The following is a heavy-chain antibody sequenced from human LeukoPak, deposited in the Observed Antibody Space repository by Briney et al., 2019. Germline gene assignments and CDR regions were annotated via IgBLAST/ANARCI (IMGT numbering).Heavy chain of an antibody. D-gene: IGHD3-10*01. J-gene: IGHJ4*02. CDR1: GFTFSSNY. CDR2: IYSGGST. Sequence: GGSLRLSCAASGFTFSSNYMSWVRQAPGKGLEWVSVIYSGGSTYYADSVEGRFTISRDNSKNTLYLQMNSLRAEDTAVYYCARAMVRGVTGFDYWGQGTLVTVSS. V-gene: IGHV3-66*01. CDR3: ARAMVRGVTGFDY.